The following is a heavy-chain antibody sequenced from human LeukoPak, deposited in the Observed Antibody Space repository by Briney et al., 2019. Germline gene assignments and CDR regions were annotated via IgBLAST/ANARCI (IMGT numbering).Heavy chain of an antibody. J-gene: IGHJ4*02. CDR3: ARDIVPEYSGSYFFDY. CDR2: IKQDGSEK. Sequence: GGSLRLSCAASGFTFSSYWMSWVRRAPGKGLEWVANIKQDGSEKYYVDSVKGRFTISRDNAKNSLYLQMNSLRAEDTAVYYCARDIVPEYSGSYFFDYWDQGTLVTVSS. CDR1: GFTFSSYW. D-gene: IGHD1-26*01. V-gene: IGHV3-7*01.